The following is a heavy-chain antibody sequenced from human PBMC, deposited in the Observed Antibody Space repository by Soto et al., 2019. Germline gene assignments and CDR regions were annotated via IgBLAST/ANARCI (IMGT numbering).Heavy chain of an antibody. Sequence: SETLSLTCAVSGGSISSGHYPWTWIRQPPGKGLGWIGYVYPGGNTYYSPSLKSRVTIALDTSKSLVSLRLNSVTAADTAVYYCATLVGVAISPWGQGTLVTVSS. CDR1: GGSISSGHYP. D-gene: IGHD2-8*02. V-gene: IGHV4-30-2*01. CDR2: VYPGGNT. CDR3: ATLVGVAISP. J-gene: IGHJ4*02.